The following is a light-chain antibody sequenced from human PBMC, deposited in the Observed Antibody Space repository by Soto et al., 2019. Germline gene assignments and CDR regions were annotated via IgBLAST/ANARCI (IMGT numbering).Light chain of an antibody. CDR1: QTVTSSY. CDR3: QQYGDSIT. Sequence: VLTQSPGSLSLSPGERATVSCRASQTVTSSYLAWYQQRPGQAPQLLIYDAVKRATGIPDRFSGSESGRDYTLTISRLDPEDSAVYYCQQYGDSITCGGWTKVEIK. J-gene: IGKJ4*01. V-gene: IGKV3-20*01. CDR2: DAV.